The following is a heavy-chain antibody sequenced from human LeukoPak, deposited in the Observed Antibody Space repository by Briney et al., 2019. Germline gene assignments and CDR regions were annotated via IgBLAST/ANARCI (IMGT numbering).Heavy chain of an antibody. J-gene: IGHJ4*02. D-gene: IGHD6-19*01. V-gene: IGHV4-34*01. CDR3: ARGVAVAGTYFDY. CDR2: INHSGST. CDR1: GGSFSGYY. Sequence: PSETLSLTCAVYGGSFSGYYWSWVRQPTGKGLEWIGEINHSGSTNYNPSLKSRVTISVDTSKNQFSLKLSSVTAADTAVYYCARGVAVAGTYFDYWGQGTLVTVSS.